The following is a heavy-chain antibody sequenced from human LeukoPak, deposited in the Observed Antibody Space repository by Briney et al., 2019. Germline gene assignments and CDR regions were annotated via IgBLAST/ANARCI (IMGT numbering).Heavy chain of an antibody. J-gene: IGHJ3*02. CDR3: ARIYCGGDCLDSAPLSDAFDI. Sequence: GGSLRLSCAASGFPFSSYGMHWVRQAPGKGLEGVAVIWYDGSKKYYGDSVKGRFTTSRDNSKNTLYLQVNSLRAEDTAVYYCARIYCGGDCLDSAPLSDAFDIWGQGTMVTVSS. D-gene: IGHD2-21*02. V-gene: IGHV3-33*08. CDR2: IWYDGSKK. CDR1: GFPFSSYG.